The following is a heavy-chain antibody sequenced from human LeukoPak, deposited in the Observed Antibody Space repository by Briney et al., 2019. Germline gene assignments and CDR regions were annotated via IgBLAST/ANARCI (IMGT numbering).Heavy chain of an antibody. J-gene: IGHJ4*02. D-gene: IGHD5-12*01. CDR1: GYTFTGYF. V-gene: IGHV1-2*02. Sequence: ASVKVSCKASGYTFTGYFMHWVRQAPGQGLEWMGWINPNSGDTNYAQKFQGRATMTRDTSISTAYMELSRLTSDDTAVYYCARERGSGYRLLYWGQGTLVTVPS. CDR3: ARERGSGYRLLY. CDR2: INPNSGDT.